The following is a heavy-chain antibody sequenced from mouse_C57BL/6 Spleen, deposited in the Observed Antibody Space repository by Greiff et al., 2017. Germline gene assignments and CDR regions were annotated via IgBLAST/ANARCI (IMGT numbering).Heavy chain of an antibody. CDR3: ARGGGTVVATEYFDV. D-gene: IGHD1-1*01. CDR1: GFTFSDYY. V-gene: IGHV5-16*01. CDR2: INYDGSST. J-gene: IGHJ1*03. Sequence: DVKLQESEGGLVQPGSSMKLSCTASGFTFSDYYMAWVRQVPEKGLEWVANINYDGSSTYYLDSLKSRFIISRDNAKNILYLQMSSLKSEDTATYYCARGGGTVVATEYFDVWGTGTTVTVSS.